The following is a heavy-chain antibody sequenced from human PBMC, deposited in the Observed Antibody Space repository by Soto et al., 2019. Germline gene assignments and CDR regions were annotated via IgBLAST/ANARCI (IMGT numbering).Heavy chain of an antibody. V-gene: IGHV1-69-2*01. CDR1: GYTFIDYY. CDR3: ATHTGAHRRRAYDH. J-gene: IGHJ4*02. Sequence: EVHLIQSGAVVKKPGATVRISCKVSGYTFIDYYMHWVKEAPGRGLEWMGLLDPEDGETIYAEKFQGRVTMTADTSSDPVYMDLSGLKSDDTAVYYCATHTGAHRRRAYDHWGQGTLVTVSS. CDR2: LDPEDGET. D-gene: IGHD7-27*01.